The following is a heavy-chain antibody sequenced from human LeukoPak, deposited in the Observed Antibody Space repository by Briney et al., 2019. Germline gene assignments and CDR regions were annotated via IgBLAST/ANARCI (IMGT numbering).Heavy chain of an antibody. CDR2: ISGSGGST. D-gene: IGHD3-10*01. V-gene: IGHV3-23*01. J-gene: IGHJ4*02. CDR1: GFTFSIYA. CDR3: AKGRDGGY. Sequence: PGESLRLSCAASGFTFSIYAMSWVRQAPGKGLEWVSGISGSGGSTYYADSVKGRFTISRDNAKNTLYMQMSSLRAEDTAVYYCAKGRDGGYWGQGTLFTVSS.